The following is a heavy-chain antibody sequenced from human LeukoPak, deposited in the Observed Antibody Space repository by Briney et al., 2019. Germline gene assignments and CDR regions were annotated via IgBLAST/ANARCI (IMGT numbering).Heavy chain of an antibody. J-gene: IGHJ4*02. Sequence: GGSLRLSCAASGFTFSSYSMNWVRQAPGKGLEWVSSISSSSSYIYYADSVKGRFTISRDNAKNTLYLQMNSLRVEDTAVYYCVREVPGTWGGFDYWGQGALVTVSS. CDR3: VREVPGTWGGFDY. D-gene: IGHD6-19*01. CDR1: GFTFSSYS. V-gene: IGHV3-21*01. CDR2: ISSSSSYI.